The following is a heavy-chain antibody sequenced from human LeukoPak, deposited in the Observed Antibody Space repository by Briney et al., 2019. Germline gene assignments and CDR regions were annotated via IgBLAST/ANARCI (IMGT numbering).Heavy chain of an antibody. CDR3: AKDAVAGTWLHY. CDR2: IRGDGRTT. Sequence: GSLRLSCAASGITFGDYAMHWGREAPGEGLEWVSLIRGDGRTTSYAGSVKGRFTISRDNSKNSLYLQMSSLRGEDTAMYYCAKDAVAGTWLHYWGQGTLVTVSS. J-gene: IGHJ4*02. CDR1: GITFGDYA. V-gene: IGHV3-43*02. D-gene: IGHD6-19*01.